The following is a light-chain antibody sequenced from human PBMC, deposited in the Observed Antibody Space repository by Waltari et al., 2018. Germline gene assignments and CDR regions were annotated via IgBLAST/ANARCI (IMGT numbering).Light chain of an antibody. CDR2: GAS. V-gene: IGKV1-39*01. J-gene: IGKJ2*01. CDR3: QQSYNTPPYT. CDR1: QNIRTY. Sequence: DIQMTQSPSSLSASIGDTITVTCRASQNIRTYLNWYQQKPAKAPKLLIFGASSLPRGVPSRFTGSASGTEFTLTITNLQPDDFATYFCQQSYNTPPYTFGQGTKLEI.